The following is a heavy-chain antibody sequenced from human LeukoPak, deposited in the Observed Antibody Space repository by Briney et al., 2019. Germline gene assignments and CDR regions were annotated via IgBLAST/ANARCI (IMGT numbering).Heavy chain of an antibody. CDR3: ARGGYCSSTSCQYFDY. Sequence: GASVKVSCKASGGTFSSYAISWVRQAPGQGLEWMGGTIPIFGTANYAQKFQGRVAITADESTSTAYMELSSLRSEDTAVYYCARGGYCSSTSCQYFDYWGQGTLVTVSS. CDR1: GGTFSSYA. D-gene: IGHD2-2*01. V-gene: IGHV1-69*13. CDR2: TIPIFGTA. J-gene: IGHJ4*02.